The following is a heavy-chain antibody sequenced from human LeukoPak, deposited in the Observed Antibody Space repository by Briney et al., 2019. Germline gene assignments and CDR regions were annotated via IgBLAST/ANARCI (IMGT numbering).Heavy chain of an antibody. Sequence: GASVKVSCKASGGTFSSYAISWVRQAPGQGLEWMGRIIPIFGTANYAQKFQGRVTITTDESTSTAYMELSSLRSEDTAAYYCARDGPAYDSSGYYDYWGQGTLVTVSS. V-gene: IGHV1-69*05. D-gene: IGHD3-22*01. CDR2: IIPIFGTA. J-gene: IGHJ4*02. CDR1: GGTFSSYA. CDR3: ARDGPAYDSSGYYDY.